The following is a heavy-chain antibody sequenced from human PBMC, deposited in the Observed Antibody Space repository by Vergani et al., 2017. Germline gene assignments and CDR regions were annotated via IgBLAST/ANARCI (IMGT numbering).Heavy chain of an antibody. V-gene: IGHV3-48*01. CDR3: ARDSIVGATTYYYYGMDG. Sequence: EVQLVESGGGLVQPGGSLRLSCAASGFTFSSYSMNWVRQAPGKGLEWFSYISSSSSTIYYADSVKGRFTISRDNAKNSLYLQMNSLRAEDTAVYYCARDSIVGATTYYYYGMDGWGQGTTVTVS. J-gene: IGHJ6*02. CDR2: ISSSSSTI. D-gene: IGHD1-26*01. CDR1: GFTFSSYS.